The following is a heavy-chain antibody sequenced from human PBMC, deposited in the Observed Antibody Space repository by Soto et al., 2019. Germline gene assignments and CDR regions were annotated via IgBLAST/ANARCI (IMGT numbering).Heavy chain of an antibody. CDR3: ARASVGPPGGGSWTMPFDI. CDR1: GGSISSYY. D-gene: IGHD2-15*01. CDR2: IYTGGST. Sequence: SETLSLTCTVSGGSISSYYWSWIRQPAGKGLEWIGRIYTGGSTNYSPSLKSRVTMSVDTSKNQFSLRLTSVTAADTAVYYCARASVGPPGGGSWTMPFDIWGQGTPVTVSS. J-gene: IGHJ4*02. V-gene: IGHV4-4*07.